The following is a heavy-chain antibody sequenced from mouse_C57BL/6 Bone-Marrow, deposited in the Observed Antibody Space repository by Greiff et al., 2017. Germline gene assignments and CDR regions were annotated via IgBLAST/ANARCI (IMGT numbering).Heavy chain of an antibody. CDR2: IYPRSGNT. J-gene: IGHJ3*01. CDR3: ARAFGYGTWFAY. D-gene: IGHD2-2*01. CDR1: GYTFTSYG. Sequence: QVQLQQSGAELARPGASVKLSCKASGYTFTSYGISWVKQRTGQGLEWIGEIYPRSGNTYYNEKFKGQATLTADKSSSTAYMELRSLTSEDSAVYFCARAFGYGTWFAYWGQGTLVTVSA. V-gene: IGHV1-81*01.